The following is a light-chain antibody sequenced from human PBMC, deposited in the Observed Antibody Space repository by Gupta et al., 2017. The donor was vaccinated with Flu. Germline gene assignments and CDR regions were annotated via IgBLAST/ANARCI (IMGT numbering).Light chain of an antibody. CDR3: QQYESEPLT. CDR2: GVS. J-gene: IGKJ4*01. V-gene: IGKV3-20*01. Sequence: GARATLSSRASPSLNRGSLAWYQQGPGQAPRLIIHGVSIRATGIPDRFSGSGSGTDFTLTINSLEPEDFAVYYCQQYESEPLTFGGGTKVEIK. CDR1: PSLNRGS.